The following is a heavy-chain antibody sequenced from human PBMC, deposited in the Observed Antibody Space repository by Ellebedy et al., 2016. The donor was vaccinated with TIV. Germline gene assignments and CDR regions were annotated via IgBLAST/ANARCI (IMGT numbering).Heavy chain of an antibody. V-gene: IGHV3-7*03. J-gene: IGHJ4*02. CDR2: IKTTGNEE. Sequence: GASLKISCAASGFTFSGCRRGCVRHAPGTGLEWVDIIKTTGNEEYYVDSVKGRFTISRDNAKNSLYLQMSNLRAEDTAVFYCERAGGPQSTGSGFYWGQGTRVTVST. CDR1: GFTFSGCR. D-gene: IGHD2-2*01. CDR3: ERAGGPQSTGSGFY.